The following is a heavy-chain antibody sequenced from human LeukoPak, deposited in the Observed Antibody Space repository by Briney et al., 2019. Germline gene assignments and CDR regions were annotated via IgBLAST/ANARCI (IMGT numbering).Heavy chain of an antibody. V-gene: IGHV4-61*02. CDR2: IDTSGIT. Sequence: PSETLSLTCAVSGGSISSGGYSWSWIRQPAGKGLEWVVRIDTSGITNYNPSLRSRVTMSLDTSKNLFSLTLSSVTAAATAVYYCAKDSGGFAWFDRWGQGTVVTVSA. CDR1: GGSISSGGYS. J-gene: IGHJ5*02. CDR3: AKDSGGFAWFDR. D-gene: IGHD3-10*01.